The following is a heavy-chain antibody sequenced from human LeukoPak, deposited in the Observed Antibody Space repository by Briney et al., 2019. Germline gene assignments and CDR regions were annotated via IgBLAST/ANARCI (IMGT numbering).Heavy chain of an antibody. D-gene: IGHD4-17*01. CDR3: AKDPYYGDYWSPFYYYMDV. CDR1: GFTFSSYA. J-gene: IGHJ6*03. Sequence: PGGSLRLSCAASGFTFSSYAMNWVRQAPGKGLEWVSTISGSGGGTYYADSVKGRFTISRDNSKNTLYLQMNSLRAEDTAVYYCAKDPYYGDYWSPFYYYMDVWGKGTTVTVSS. CDR2: ISGSGGGT. V-gene: IGHV3-23*01.